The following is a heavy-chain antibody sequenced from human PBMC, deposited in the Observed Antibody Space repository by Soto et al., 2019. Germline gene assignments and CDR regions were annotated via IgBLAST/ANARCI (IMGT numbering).Heavy chain of an antibody. CDR1: GFTFSSYS. CDR3: ARDGYNHYYYYGMDV. CDR2: ISSSSSYI. J-gene: IGHJ6*02. Sequence: LRLSCAASGFTFSSYSMNWVRQAPGKGLEWVSSISSSSSYIYCADSVKGRFTISRDNAKNSLYLQMNSLRAEDTAVYYCARDGYNHYYYYGMDVWGQGTTVTVSS. D-gene: IGHD5-12*01. V-gene: IGHV3-21*01.